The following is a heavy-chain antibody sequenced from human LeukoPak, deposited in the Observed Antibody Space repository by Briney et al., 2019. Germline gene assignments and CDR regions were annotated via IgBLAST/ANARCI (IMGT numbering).Heavy chain of an antibody. Sequence: GRSLRLSCAASGFRFNAFAIHWVREAPGEGLEWVSGVGWDGTSVAYADSVKGRFTISRDNAQNSVYLQMNSLRIEDTALYYCAKGLYGLGILTYDGFDIWGQGTMVTVSS. CDR2: VGWDGTSV. V-gene: IGHV3-9*01. J-gene: IGHJ3*02. D-gene: IGHD3-10*01. CDR1: GFRFNAFA. CDR3: AKGLYGLGILTYDGFDI.